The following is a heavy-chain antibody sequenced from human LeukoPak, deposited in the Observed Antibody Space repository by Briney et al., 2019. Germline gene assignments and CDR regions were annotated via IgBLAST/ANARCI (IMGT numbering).Heavy chain of an antibody. D-gene: IGHD4-17*01. Sequence: GGSLRLSCAASGFTFSSYAMHWVRQAPGKGLEWVAVISYDGSKKYYADSVKGRFTISRDNSKNTLYLQMNSLRAEDTAVYYCARGHDYGEYYFDYWGQGTLVTVSS. V-gene: IGHV3-30-3*01. CDR3: ARGHDYGEYYFDY. CDR1: GFTFSSYA. CDR2: ISYDGSKK. J-gene: IGHJ4*02.